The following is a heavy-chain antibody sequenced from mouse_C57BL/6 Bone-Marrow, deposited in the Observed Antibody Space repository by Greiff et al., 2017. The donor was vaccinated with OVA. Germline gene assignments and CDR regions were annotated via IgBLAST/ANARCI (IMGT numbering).Heavy chain of an antibody. CDR2: ISSGGSYT. V-gene: IGHV5-6*01. CDR1: GFTFSSYG. J-gene: IGHJ4*01. D-gene: IGHD2-1*01. CDR3: ARRGFYYLAMDY. Sequence: VQLKQSGGDLVKPGGSLKLSCAASGFTFSSYGMSWVRQTPDKRLEWVATISSGGSYTYYPDSVKGRFTISRDNAKNTLYLQMISLKSEDTAMYDCARRGFYYLAMDYWGRGTSVTVSS.